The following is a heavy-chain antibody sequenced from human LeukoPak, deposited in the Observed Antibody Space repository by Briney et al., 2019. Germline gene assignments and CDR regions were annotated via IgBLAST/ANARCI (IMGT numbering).Heavy chain of an antibody. D-gene: IGHD2-15*01. CDR2: IYTSGST. V-gene: IGHV4-4*07. CDR1: GGSISSYY. CDR3: ARSCSGGNCDTGGWGAFDI. Sequence: PSETLSLTCTVSGGSISSYYWSWIRQPAGKGLEWIGRIYTSGSTNYNPPLKSRVTMSVDTSKNQFSLKLSSVTAADTAVYYCARSCSGGNCDTGGWGAFDIWGQGTMVPVSS. J-gene: IGHJ3*02.